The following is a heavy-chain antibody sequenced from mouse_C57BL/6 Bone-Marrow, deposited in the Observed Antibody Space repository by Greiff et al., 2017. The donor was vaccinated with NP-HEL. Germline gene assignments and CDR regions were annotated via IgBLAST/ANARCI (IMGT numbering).Heavy chain of an antibody. CDR1: EYEFPSHD. Sequence: EVRLVESGGGLVQPGESLKLSCESNEYEFPSHDMSWVRKTPEKRLGLVAAINRDGGSTSYPATMERRFIIYRDNTKKTLYLQMSSLRSEDTALYYCARHYDYDPAYWGQGTLVTVSA. V-gene: IGHV5-2*01. D-gene: IGHD2-4*01. CDR3: ARHYDYDPAY. CDR2: INRDGGST. J-gene: IGHJ3*01.